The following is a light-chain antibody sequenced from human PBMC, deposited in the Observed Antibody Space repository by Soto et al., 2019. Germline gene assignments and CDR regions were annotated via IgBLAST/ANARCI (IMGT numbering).Light chain of an antibody. CDR2: SAS. Sequence: EIVLTQSPGTLSLSPGERASLSCRASQRVGSNYLAWFQQRPGQAPRLLISSASSRATDIPDRFTGSGSGTDFTLTINRLEPEDFAVYYCLQYGSSPHTFGQGTRLEIK. CDR3: LQYGSSPHT. CDR1: QRVGSNY. J-gene: IGKJ5*01. V-gene: IGKV3-20*01.